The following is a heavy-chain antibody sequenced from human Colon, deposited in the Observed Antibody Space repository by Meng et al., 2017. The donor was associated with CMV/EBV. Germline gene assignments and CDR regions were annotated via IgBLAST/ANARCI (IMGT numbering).Heavy chain of an antibody. J-gene: IGHJ3*01. Sequence: GESLKISCAASGFTFSSYAMSWVRQAPGKGLVWVSRINGDGSIREYADSVKGRLTISRDNAKDTLYLQMNSLRAEDTAVYYCVREMWSNDVWGRGTMVTVSS. CDR2: INGDGSIR. V-gene: IGHV3-74*03. CDR3: VREMWSNDV. CDR1: GFTFSSYA. D-gene: IGHD3-3*01.